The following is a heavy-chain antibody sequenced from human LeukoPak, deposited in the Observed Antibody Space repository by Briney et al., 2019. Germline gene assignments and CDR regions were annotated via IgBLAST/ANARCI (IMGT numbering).Heavy chain of an antibody. V-gene: IGHV3-21*06. J-gene: IGHJ4*02. D-gene: IGHD2/OR15-2a*01. CDR3: ARGFSSQSPFDY. Sequence: PGGSLRLSCAASGFTFSSYTMNWVRQAPGKGLEWVSSISSSNTYIYYADSVRGRFTISRDNAKNSLYLLMNSLRAEDTAVFYCARGFSSQSPFDYWGQGTLVTVSS. CDR1: GFTFSSYT. CDR2: ISSSNTYI.